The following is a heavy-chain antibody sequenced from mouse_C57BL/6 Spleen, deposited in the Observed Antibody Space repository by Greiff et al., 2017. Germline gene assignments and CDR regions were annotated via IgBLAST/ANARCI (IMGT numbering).Heavy chain of an antibody. CDR2: IRSKSNNYAT. CDR1: GFSFNTYA. D-gene: IGHD1-1*01. CDR3: VRSSITTVVPFAY. V-gene: IGHV10-1*01. Sequence: EVKLMESGGGLVQPKGSLKLSCAASGFSFNTYAMNWVRQAPGKGLEWVARIRSKSNNYATYYADSVKDRFTISRDDSESMLYLQMNNLKTEDTAMYYCVRSSITTVVPFAYWGQGTLVTVSA. J-gene: IGHJ3*01.